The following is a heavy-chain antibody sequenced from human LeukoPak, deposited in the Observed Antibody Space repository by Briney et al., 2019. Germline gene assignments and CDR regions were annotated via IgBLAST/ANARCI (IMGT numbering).Heavy chain of an antibody. CDR3: ARDEGIAVAGVFDY. Sequence: SVKVSCKASGGTFSSYAISWVRQAPGQGLEWMGRIIPIFGIANYAQKFQGRVTITADKSTSTTYMELSSLRSEDTAVYYCARDEGIAVAGVFDYWGQGTLVTVSS. CDR1: GGTFSSYA. J-gene: IGHJ4*02. V-gene: IGHV1-69*04. CDR2: IIPIFGIA. D-gene: IGHD6-19*01.